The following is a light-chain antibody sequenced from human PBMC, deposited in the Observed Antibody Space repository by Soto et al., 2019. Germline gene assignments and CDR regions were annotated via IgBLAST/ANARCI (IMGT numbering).Light chain of an antibody. CDR2: EVT. J-gene: IGLJ1*01. CDR3: SSFTISSTLPLV. Sequence: QSALTQPASVSGSPGQSITISCAGTSSDVGGYNYVSWYQHHPGEAPKLIIYEVTNRPSGVSARFSGSKSGNTASLTISGLQPEDEADYYCSSFTISSTLPLVSGNGTMVTAL. CDR1: SSDVGGYNY. V-gene: IGLV2-14*01.